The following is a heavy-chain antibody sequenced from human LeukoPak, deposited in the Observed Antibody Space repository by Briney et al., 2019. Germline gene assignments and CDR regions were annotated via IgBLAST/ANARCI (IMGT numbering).Heavy chain of an antibody. CDR3: TTDDQPRAFDI. CDR2: IKSKTDGGTT. Sequence: GGSLRLSCAASGFTFSNAWMSWVRQAPGKGLEWVGRIKSKTDGGTTDCAAPVKGRFTISRDDSKNTLYLQMNSLKTEDTAVYYCTTDDQPRAFDIWGQGTMVTVSS. J-gene: IGHJ3*02. V-gene: IGHV3-15*01. CDR1: GFTFSNAW.